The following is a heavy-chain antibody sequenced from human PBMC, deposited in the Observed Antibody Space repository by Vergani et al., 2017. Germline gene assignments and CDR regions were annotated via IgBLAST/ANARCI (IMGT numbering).Heavy chain of an antibody. J-gene: IGHJ6*02. D-gene: IGHD4-17*01. CDR3: ATPQTVTTGGMEV. Sequence: EVQLVQSGAEVKKPGATMKISCKVSGHTFTDHYMHWVKQAPGKGREWMGLVDPEDGETIYAEKFKGRVTIAADTSTDTAHLELSSLRSEDTAVYYCATPQTVTTGGMEVWGQGTTVIVSS. V-gene: IGHV1-69-2*01. CDR1: GHTFTDHY. CDR2: VDPEDGET.